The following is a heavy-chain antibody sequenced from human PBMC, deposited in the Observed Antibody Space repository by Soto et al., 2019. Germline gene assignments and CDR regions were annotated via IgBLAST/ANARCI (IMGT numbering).Heavy chain of an antibody. D-gene: IGHD2-15*01. V-gene: IGHV1-3*01. Sequence: ASVKVSCKASGYTFTSYAMHWVRQAPGQRLEWMGWINAGNGNTKYSQKFQXRVTXTRDTSASTAYMELSSLRSEDTAVYYCARDPGYCSGGSCLGLFDYWGQGTLVTVSS. CDR3: ARDPGYCSGGSCLGLFDY. CDR2: INAGNGNT. J-gene: IGHJ4*02. CDR1: GYTFTSYA.